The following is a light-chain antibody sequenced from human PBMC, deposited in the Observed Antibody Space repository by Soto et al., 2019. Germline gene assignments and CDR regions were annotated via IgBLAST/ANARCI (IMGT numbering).Light chain of an antibody. CDR2: EVS. CDR3: SSFTSSRAYV. CDR1: SSDVGVYDY. J-gene: IGLJ1*01. V-gene: IGLV2-14*01. Sequence: QSALTQPASVSGSPGQSITISCTGTSSDVGVYDYVSWYQQQSGKAPKLMIHEVSNRPSGVSNRFSGSKSGNTASLTISGLQAEDEADYYCSSFTSSRAYVFGMGTKLTGL.